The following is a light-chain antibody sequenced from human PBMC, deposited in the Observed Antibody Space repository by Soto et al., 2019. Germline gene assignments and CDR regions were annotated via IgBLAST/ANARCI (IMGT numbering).Light chain of an antibody. CDR3: AAWDDSLNGLL. Sequence: QSVLTQPPSASGTPGQRVTISCSGSSSNIGRNIVNWYQQLPGTAPKLLIYSNDQRPSGVPDRFSGSKSGTSASLAIGGLQSEDEADYYCAAWDDSLNGLLFGGGTKLTVL. CDR2: SND. CDR1: SSNIGRNI. J-gene: IGLJ2*01. V-gene: IGLV1-44*01.